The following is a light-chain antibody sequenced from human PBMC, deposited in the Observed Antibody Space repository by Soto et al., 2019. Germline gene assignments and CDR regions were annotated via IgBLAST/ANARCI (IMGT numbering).Light chain of an antibody. V-gene: IGKV3-15*01. CDR3: QQYNGCPRT. CDR1: QSVSSN. J-gene: IGKJ1*01. Sequence: EIVMTQSPATLSVSPGERATLSCRASQSVSSNLAWFQRKPGQAPRLLIYGASTRATGIPARFSGSGSGTEFTLTISSLQSEDFAVYYCQQYNGCPRTFGQGTKVEIK. CDR2: GAS.